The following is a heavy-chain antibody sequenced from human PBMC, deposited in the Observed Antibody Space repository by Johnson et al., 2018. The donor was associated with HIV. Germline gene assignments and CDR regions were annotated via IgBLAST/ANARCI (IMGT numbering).Heavy chain of an antibody. D-gene: IGHD3-10*01. CDR2: ISYDGNNK. CDR1: GFTFSSYA. Sequence: QVQLVESGGGVVQPGRSLRLSCAASGFTFSSYAMHWVRQAPGKGLEWVAVISYDGNNKYYEDSVKGRFTISRENSKNTLYLQMNSLRAEDTAVYYCAREIYSGRAFDIWGQGTMVTVSS. CDR3: AREIYSGRAFDI. J-gene: IGHJ3*02. V-gene: IGHV3-30*04.